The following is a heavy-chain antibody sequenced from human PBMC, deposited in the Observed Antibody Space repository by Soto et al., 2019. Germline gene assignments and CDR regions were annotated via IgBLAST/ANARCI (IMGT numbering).Heavy chain of an antibody. CDR3: ARDGQLVINYFDY. CDR1: GFTFSSYW. V-gene: IGHV3-7*01. D-gene: IGHD6-13*01. CDR2: IKQDGSEK. Sequence: GVLRLSCAASGFTFSSYWMSWVRQAPGKGLEWVANIKQDGSEKYYVDSVKGRFTISRDNAKNSLYLQMNSLRAEDTAVYYCARDGQLVINYFDYWGQGTLVTVSS. J-gene: IGHJ4*02.